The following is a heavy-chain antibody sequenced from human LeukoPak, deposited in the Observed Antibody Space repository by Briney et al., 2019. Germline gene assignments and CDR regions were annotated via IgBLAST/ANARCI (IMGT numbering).Heavy chain of an antibody. CDR2: INTDGRTT. CDR3: ARARDGYVHS. V-gene: IGHV3-74*01. CDR1: GFTFSSYW. J-gene: IGHJ4*02. D-gene: IGHD5-24*01. Sequence: PGGSLRLSCAASGFTFSSYWMHWVRQAPGKGLEWVARINTDGRTTTYADSVKGRFTISRDNAKNTLYLQMNSLRAEDTAVYYCARARDGYVHSWGQGTLVTVSS.